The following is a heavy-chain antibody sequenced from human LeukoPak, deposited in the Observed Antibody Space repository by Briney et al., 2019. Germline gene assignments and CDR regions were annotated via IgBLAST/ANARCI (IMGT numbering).Heavy chain of an antibody. CDR2: IYHSGST. D-gene: IGHD3-3*01. CDR3: ARRYDFWSGLSAYFDY. J-gene: IGHJ4*02. CDR1: GYSISSGYY. V-gene: IGHV4-38-2*01. Sequence: SETLSLTCAVSGYSISSGYYWGCIRRPPGKGLEGIGRIYHSGSTYYNPSVKRRVTISVATSKNQFSLKLSSVTAADTAVYYCARRYDFWSGLSAYFDYWGQGTLVTVSS.